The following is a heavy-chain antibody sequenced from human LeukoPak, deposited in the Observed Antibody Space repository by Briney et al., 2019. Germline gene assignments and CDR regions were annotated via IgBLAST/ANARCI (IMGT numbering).Heavy chain of an antibody. Sequence: SETLSLTCTVSGGSISSYYWSWIRQPLGKGLEWIGYIYYSGSTNYNPSLKGRVTISVATSKNQFSLKLNSVTAADTAAYFCARGPGLNWFDPWGQGTLVTVSS. CDR1: GGSISSYY. V-gene: IGHV4-59*01. CDR3: ARGPGLNWFDP. J-gene: IGHJ5*02. CDR2: IYYSGST.